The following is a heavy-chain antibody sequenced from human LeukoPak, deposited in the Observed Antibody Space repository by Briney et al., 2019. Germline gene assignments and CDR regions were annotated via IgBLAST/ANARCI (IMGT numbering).Heavy chain of an antibody. D-gene: IGHD4-17*01. CDR1: GFTFSSYA. V-gene: IGHV3-23*01. CDR2: ISGSGGST. CDR3: AKSGDQVTVTKLDY. Sequence: GGSVRLSCAASGFTFSSYAMSWVRQAPGKGLEWVSAISGSGGSTYYADSVKGRFTISRDNSKNTLYLEMNSLRAEDTALFYCAKSGDQVTVTKLDYWGQGTLVTVSS. J-gene: IGHJ4*02.